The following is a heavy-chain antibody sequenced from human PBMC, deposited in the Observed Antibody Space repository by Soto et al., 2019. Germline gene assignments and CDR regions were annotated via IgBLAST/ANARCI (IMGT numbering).Heavy chain of an antibody. CDR2: IRAAGGNT. CDR1: GFTFTSYA. Sequence: GGSLRLSCAASGFTFTSYAMTWVRQAPGKGLEWVSGIRAAGGNTYYADSVKGRFTISKDNSKNTLYLQMNNLRAEDTAVYYCARDAGYYYDSSGYPSYFDYWGQGTLVTVSS. V-gene: IGHV3-23*01. J-gene: IGHJ4*02. CDR3: ARDAGYYYDSSGYPSYFDY. D-gene: IGHD3-22*01.